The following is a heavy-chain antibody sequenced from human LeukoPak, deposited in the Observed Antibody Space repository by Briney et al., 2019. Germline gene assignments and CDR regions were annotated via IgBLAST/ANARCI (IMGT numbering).Heavy chain of an antibody. J-gene: IGHJ4*02. D-gene: IGHD2-2*01. CDR1: GFIFSTSW. V-gene: IGHV3-7*01. Sequence: SGGSMRLSCAASGFIFSTSWMTWVRQAPGKGREWVANIKGDGSEKYYEDSVKGRFTISRDNAKNSLYLQMTSLTDEDTAVYYCARDGQSYCSSTSCYFAYWGQGTLVTVSS. CDR3: ARDGQSYCSSTSCYFAY. CDR2: IKGDGSEK.